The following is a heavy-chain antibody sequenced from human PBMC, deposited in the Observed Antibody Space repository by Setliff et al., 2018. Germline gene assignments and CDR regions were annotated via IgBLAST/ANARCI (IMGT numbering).Heavy chain of an antibody. V-gene: IGHV1-18*01. CDR1: GYTFSDYG. Sequence: ASVKVSCKASGYTFSDYGISWVRQAPGQGLEWMGWISPHTGNTFYAPQFQGRVIMTTDTSTNTAYMDLSSLRVEDTAIYYCAKSDKQLVRGGPDYWGQGTLVTVS. CDR2: ISPHTGNT. D-gene: IGHD6-6*01. CDR3: AKSDKQLVRGGPDY. J-gene: IGHJ4*02.